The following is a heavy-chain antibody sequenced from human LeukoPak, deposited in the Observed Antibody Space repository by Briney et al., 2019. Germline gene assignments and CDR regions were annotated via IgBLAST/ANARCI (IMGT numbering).Heavy chain of an antibody. CDR3: ARDPKTGSPDYFDY. CDR2: IGYDGRFK. V-gene: IGHV3-30*04. J-gene: IGHJ4*02. D-gene: IGHD3-10*01. Sequence: PGGSLRLSCVTSGLTFNNYPMHWVRQAPGKGLEWLVVIGYDGRFKFHSDSVKGRFTISRDDSKNTLYLQMNSLRPEDTALYYCARDPKTGSPDYFDYWGQGTLVTVST. CDR1: GLTFNNYP.